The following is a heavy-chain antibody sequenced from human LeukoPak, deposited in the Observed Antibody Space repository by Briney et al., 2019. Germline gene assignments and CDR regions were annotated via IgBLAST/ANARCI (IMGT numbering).Heavy chain of an antibody. CDR2: MNPSSGSA. D-gene: IGHD3-10*01. V-gene: IGHV1-8*01. CDR1: GYTFTSYD. CDR3: ASGPTGYYGSGSYYMDV. J-gene: IGHJ6*03. Sequence: ASVKVSCKASGYTFTSYDINWVRQATGQGLEWMGWMNPSSGSAGYAQKVQGRVTMTRNTSISTAYMELSSLRSEDTAVYYCASGPTGYYGSGSYYMDVWGKGTTVTV.